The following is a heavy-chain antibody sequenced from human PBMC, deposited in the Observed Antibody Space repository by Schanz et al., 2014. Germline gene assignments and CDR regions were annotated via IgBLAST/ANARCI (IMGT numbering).Heavy chain of an antibody. V-gene: IGHV4-59*08. Sequence: QVQLQESGPGLVKPSETLSLTCTVSGGSISTYYWSWIRQSPGKGLEWIGYIYYTGTTNYNPSLKSRVTISVDTSKNQFSRPRSSVTAADTAVYYCARLGSPHCATSDCHHDWFGPWGQGTLVTVSS. CDR3: ARLGSPHCATSDCHHDWFGP. D-gene: IGHD1-26*01. CDR1: GGSISTYY. CDR2: IYYTGTT. J-gene: IGHJ5*02.